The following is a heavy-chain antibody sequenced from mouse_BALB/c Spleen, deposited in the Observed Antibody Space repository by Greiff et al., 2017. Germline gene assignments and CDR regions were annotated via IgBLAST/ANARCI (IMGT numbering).Heavy chain of an antibody. CDR2: ISSGGST. V-gene: IGHV5-6-5*01. CDR1: GFTFSSYA. J-gene: IGHJ4*01. D-gene: IGHD2-1*01. CDR3: ARGVYYGNYVRAMDY. Sequence: EVKLAESGGGLVKPGGSLKLSCAASGFTFSSYAMSWVRQTPEKRLEWVASISSGGSTYYPDSVKGRFTISRDNARNILYLQMSSLRSEDTAMYYGARGVYYGNYVRAMDYWGQGTSVTVSS.